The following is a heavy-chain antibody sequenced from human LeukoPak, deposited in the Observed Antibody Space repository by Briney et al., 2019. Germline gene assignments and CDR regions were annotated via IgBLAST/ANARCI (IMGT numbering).Heavy chain of an antibody. D-gene: IGHD3-22*01. CDR2: IYPGDSDT. CDR3: AATYYHDGSGYQEGAFDI. V-gene: IGHV5-51*01. Sequence: GESLKISCKCSDCRFDSYWIVWVRQMPGKGLEWMGIIYPGDSDTRYSPSFQGQVTISADKSISTAYLQWSSLKASDTAMYYWAATYYHDGSGYQEGAFDIWGQGTMVTVSS. J-gene: IGHJ3*02. CDR1: DCRFDSYW.